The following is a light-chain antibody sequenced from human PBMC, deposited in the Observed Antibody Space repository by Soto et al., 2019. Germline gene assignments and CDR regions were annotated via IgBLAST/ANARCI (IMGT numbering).Light chain of an antibody. J-gene: IGKJ5*01. CDR3: QQYGSSPIT. CDR2: GTS. V-gene: IGKV3-20*01. Sequence: EIVLTQSPGTLSLSPGERATLSCRASQSVSSSYLAWYQQKPGQAPRLLIYGTSSRATGIPDRLSGSGSGTDFTLTISRLEPEDFAVYYCQQYGSSPITFGKETRLEIK. CDR1: QSVSSSY.